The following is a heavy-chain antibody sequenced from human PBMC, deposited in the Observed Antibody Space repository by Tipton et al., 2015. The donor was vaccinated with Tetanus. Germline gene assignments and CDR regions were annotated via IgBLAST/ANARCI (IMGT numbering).Heavy chain of an antibody. CDR2: IYYSGST. Sequence: TLSLNCTVSVGAIIDSYWGWIRQSPGKGLEWIGYIYYSGSTNYSPSLKSRVTISIDTSKSQFSLKMTSVTAADTGMYYCARGDMVRGVIWFDPWGQGTLVTVSS. V-gene: IGHV4-59*01. J-gene: IGHJ5*02. D-gene: IGHD3-10*01. CDR1: VGAIIDSY. CDR3: ARGDMVRGVIWFDP.